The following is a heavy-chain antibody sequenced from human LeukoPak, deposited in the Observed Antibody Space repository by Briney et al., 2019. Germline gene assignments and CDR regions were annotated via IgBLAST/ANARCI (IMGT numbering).Heavy chain of an antibody. CDR2: INHSGST. Sequence: SETLSLTCAVYGGSFSGYYWSWIRQPPGKGLEWIGEINHSGSTNYNPSLKSRVTISVGTSKNQFSLKLSSVTAADTAVYYCARGGDFWSGYYRYWYFDLWGRGTLVTVSS. CDR3: ARGGDFWSGYYRYWYFDL. CDR1: GGSFSGYY. V-gene: IGHV4-34*01. J-gene: IGHJ2*01. D-gene: IGHD3-3*01.